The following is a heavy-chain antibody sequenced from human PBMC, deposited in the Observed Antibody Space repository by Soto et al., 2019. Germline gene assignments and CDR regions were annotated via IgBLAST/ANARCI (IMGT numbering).Heavy chain of an antibody. CDR3: ARCIQQDYYYGMDV. Sequence: QAQLVQSGAEVKKPGASVKVSCKASGYTFYSHSISWVRQAPGQGLEWMGRISADNGNTKYAQKFRGRVTMTTDTSTSTVYMELRNLRSDDTAVYYCARCIQQDYYYGMDVGGQGTTVTVSS. V-gene: IGHV1-18*01. J-gene: IGHJ6*02. D-gene: IGHD5-18*01. CDR1: GYTFYSHS. CDR2: ISADNGNT.